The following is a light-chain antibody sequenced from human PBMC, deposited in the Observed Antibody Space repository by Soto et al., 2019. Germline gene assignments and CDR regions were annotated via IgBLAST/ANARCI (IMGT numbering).Light chain of an antibody. Sequence: SYELTQPPSVSVSPGQTASITCSGDKLGDKYACWYQQKPGQSPVLVIYQDSKRPSGIPERFSGSNSGNKATLTISGTQAMDEADYYCQAGKSSPVVFGGGTKVTAL. CDR2: QDS. CDR3: QAGKSSPVV. J-gene: IGLJ2*01. CDR1: KLGDKY. V-gene: IGLV3-1*01.